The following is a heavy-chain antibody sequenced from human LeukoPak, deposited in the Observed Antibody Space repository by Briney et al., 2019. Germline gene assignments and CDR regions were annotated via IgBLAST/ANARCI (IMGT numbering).Heavy chain of an antibody. V-gene: IGHV3-30*18. CDR3: AKDGSTRGWPYYYYYYMDV. D-gene: IGHD1-14*01. J-gene: IGHJ6*03. CDR2: ISYDGSNK. Sequence: PGGSLRLSCAASGFTFSSYGMHWVRQAPGKGLEWVAVISYDGSNKYYADSVKGRFTISRDNSKNTPYLQMNSLRAEDTAVYYCAKDGSTRGWPYYYYYYMDVWGKGTTVTVSS. CDR1: GFTFSSYG.